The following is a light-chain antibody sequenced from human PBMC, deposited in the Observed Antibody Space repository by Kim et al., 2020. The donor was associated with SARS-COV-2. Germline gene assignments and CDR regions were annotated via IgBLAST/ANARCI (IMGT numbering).Light chain of an antibody. V-gene: IGKV3-20*01. Sequence: LPPVERDTLSGRASQSVSGSKLVWYQQKPGQAPRLLIYGASSRATGIPDRFSGSGSGTDFTLTISRLEPEDVAVYYCQQYGSSPRTFGQGTKLEI. CDR3: QQYGSSPRT. J-gene: IGKJ2*01. CDR1: QSVSGSK. CDR2: GAS.